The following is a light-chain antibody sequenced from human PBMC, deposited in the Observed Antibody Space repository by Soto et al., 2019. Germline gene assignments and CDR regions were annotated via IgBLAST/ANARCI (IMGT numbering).Light chain of an antibody. V-gene: IGLV2-23*03. CDR1: SSDVGSYNL. CDR2: EGS. Sequence: QSALTQPASVSGSPGQSITISCTGTSSDVGSYNLVSWYQQHPGKAPKLMTYEGSKRPSGVSNRFSGSKSGNTASLTISGLQAEDEADYYCCSYAGSSTFVFVFGGGTKLTVL. J-gene: IGLJ2*01. CDR3: CSYAGSSTFVFV.